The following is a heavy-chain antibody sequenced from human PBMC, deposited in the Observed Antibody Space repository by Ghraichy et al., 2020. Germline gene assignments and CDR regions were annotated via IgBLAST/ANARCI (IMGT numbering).Heavy chain of an antibody. CDR3: AREGVKYSSSGDFDY. D-gene: IGHD6-6*01. V-gene: IGHV1-18*01. J-gene: IGHJ4*02. CDR2: ISAYNGNT. CDR1: GYTFTSYG. Sequence: ASVKVSCKASGYTFTSYGISWVRQAPGQGLEWMGWISAYNGNTNYAQKLQGGVTMTTDTSTSTAYMELRSLRSDDTAVYYCAREGVKYSSSGDFDYWGQGTLVTVSS.